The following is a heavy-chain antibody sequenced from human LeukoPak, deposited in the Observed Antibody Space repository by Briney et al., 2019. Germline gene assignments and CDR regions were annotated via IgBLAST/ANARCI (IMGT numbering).Heavy chain of an antibody. V-gene: IGHV4-31*03. CDR2: IYYSGST. J-gene: IGHJ4*02. Sequence: PSQTLSLTCTVSGGSISSGGYSWSWIRQHPGKGLEWIGYIYYSGSTYYNPSLKSRVTISVDTSKNQFSLKLSSVTAADTAVYYCASHHYDFWSGYYGDYWGQGTLVTVSS. D-gene: IGHD3-3*01. CDR3: ASHHYDFWSGYYGDY. CDR1: GGSISSGGYS.